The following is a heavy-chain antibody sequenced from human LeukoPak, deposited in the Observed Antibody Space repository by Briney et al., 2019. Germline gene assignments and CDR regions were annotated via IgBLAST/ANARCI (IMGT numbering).Heavy chain of an antibody. V-gene: IGHV1-8*01. CDR3: ARSSSSGWYGWFDP. Sequence: GASVKVSCKAPRYTFSSYDINWVRQATGQGLEWMGWRNPNSGNTGYEQKFQGRVTMTRNTSIRTAYMELSSLRSEDTAVYYCARSSSSGWYGWFDPWGQGTLVTVSS. J-gene: IGHJ5*02. CDR1: RYTFSSYD. D-gene: IGHD6-19*01. CDR2: RNPNSGNT.